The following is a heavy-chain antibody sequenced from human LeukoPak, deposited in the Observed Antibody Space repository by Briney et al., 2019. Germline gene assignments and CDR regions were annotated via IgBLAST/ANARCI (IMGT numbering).Heavy chain of an antibody. CDR3: ARGVSGYSYGSRFDY. CDR1: GFTISSNY. D-gene: IGHD5-18*01. CDR2: IYTGGST. V-gene: IGHV3-53*01. J-gene: IGHJ4*02. Sequence: PGGSLRLSCAASGFTISSNYMSWVRQAPGKGLEWVSVIYTGGSTHYADSVKGRFTTSRDNSKNTLYLQMNSLRAEDTAVYYCARGVSGYSYGSRFDYWGQGTLVTVSS.